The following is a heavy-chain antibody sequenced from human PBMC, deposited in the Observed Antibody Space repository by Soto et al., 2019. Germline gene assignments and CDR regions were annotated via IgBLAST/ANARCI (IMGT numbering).Heavy chain of an antibody. J-gene: IGHJ4*02. D-gene: IGHD3-22*01. CDR2: ISRSGSA. V-gene: IGHV4-38-2*02. CDR1: HYSISSGYS. CDR3: ARDYSDTNGYYYFDY. Sequence: PSETLSLTCAVSHYSISSGYSWGWIRQPPGKGLEWIGSISRSGSAYYSPSLRSRVTISVDTSKNQFSLKLSSVTAADTAVYYCARDYSDTNGYYYFDYWGQGTLVTVS.